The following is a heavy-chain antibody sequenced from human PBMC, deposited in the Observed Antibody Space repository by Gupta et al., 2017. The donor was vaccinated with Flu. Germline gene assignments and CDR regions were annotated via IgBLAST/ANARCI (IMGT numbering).Heavy chain of an antibody. CDR2: IRGGGGST. CDR1: SSYD. D-gene: IGHD1-26*01. Sequence: SSYDMSWVRQAPGKGLEWVSAIRGGGGSTYYADAVKGRFTISRDNSKNTLYLQMKSLRAEDTAVYYCAKDRWGGRDWIFDYGGQGTRVTVSS. CDR3: AKDRWGGRDWIFDY. V-gene: IGHV3-23*01. J-gene: IGHJ4*02.